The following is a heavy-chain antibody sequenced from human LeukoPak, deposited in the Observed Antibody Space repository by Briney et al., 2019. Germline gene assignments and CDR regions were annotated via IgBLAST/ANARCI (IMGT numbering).Heavy chain of an antibody. J-gene: IGHJ4*02. Sequence: SETLSLTRTVSGGSISSYYWSWIRQPPGKGLEWIGYIYYSGSTNYNPSLKSRVTISVDTSKNQFSLKLSSVTAADTAVYYCAIALGGNFDYWGQGTLVTVSS. V-gene: IGHV4-59*01. CDR2: IYYSGST. CDR3: AIALGGNFDY. CDR1: GGSISSYY. D-gene: IGHD3-16*01.